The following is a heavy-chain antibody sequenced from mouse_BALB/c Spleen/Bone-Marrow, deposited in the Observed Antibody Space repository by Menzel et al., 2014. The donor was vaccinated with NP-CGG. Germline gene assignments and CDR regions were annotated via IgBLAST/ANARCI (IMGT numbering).Heavy chain of an antibody. CDR3: SRGRRDALDY. Sequence: QVQLQQSGAELVKPGASVKLSCKASGYTFTSYYMYWVKQRPGQGLEWFGEINPSNGGTNFNEKFKNKATLTVDKSSSKAYMQLSSLTAEDSAVYYCSRGRRDALDYWVQGTSVTVSS. CDR2: INPSNGGT. V-gene: IGHV1S81*02. CDR1: GYTFTSYY. J-gene: IGHJ4*01.